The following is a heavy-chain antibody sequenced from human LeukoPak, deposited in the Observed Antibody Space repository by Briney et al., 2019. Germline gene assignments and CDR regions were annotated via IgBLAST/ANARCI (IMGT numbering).Heavy chain of an antibody. CDR3: ARDGAAAGYPYHFDS. Sequence: PGGSLRLSCAAFGFTFSTYTMNWVRQAPGKGLEWVSSISSSSSYIYQADSVKGRFTISRDNVKNSLHLQMNSLRAEDTAVYYCARDGAAAGYPYHFDSWGQGTLVTVSS. V-gene: IGHV3-21*01. D-gene: IGHD6-13*01. CDR2: ISSSSSYI. CDR1: GFTFSTYT. J-gene: IGHJ4*02.